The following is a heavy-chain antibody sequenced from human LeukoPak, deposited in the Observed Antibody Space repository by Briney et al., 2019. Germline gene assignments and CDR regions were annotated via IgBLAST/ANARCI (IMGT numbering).Heavy chain of an antibody. CDR1: GGSMSDYC. D-gene: IGHD2/OR15-2a*01. CDR3: ARLRGNYFPDY. J-gene: IGHJ4*02. CDR2: IHYTGST. V-gene: IGHV4-59*01. Sequence: SETLSLTCSVSGGSMSDYCWTWIRQSPGKGLEWIAYIHYTGSTNLNPSLKSRVTISVDTSKNQFSLRLNSVSAADTAVYYCARLRGNYFPDYWGQGTLVTVSS.